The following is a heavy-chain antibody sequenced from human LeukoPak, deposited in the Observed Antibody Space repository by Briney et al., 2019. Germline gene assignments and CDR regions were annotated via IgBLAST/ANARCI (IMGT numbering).Heavy chain of an antibody. CDR3: ARGLPVPAHDAFDI. V-gene: IGHV3-7*01. Sequence: GGSLRLSCAASGFTFSSYWMAWVRQAPGKGLEWVANVKQDGSERYYVESVKGRLTISRDNAKNSLYLQMNSLRAEDTAVYYCARGLPVPAHDAFDIWGQGTMVTVSS. J-gene: IGHJ3*02. CDR1: GFTFSSYW. D-gene: IGHD2-2*01. CDR2: VKQDGSER.